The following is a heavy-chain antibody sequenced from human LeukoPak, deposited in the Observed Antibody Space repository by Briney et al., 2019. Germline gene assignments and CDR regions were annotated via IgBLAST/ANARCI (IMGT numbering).Heavy chain of an antibody. CDR1: GASMNNYY. J-gene: IGHJ4*02. V-gene: IGHV4-4*07. D-gene: IGHD1-26*01. CDR3: ARSWAAKWELPGQFDS. CDR2: VFSRGTT. Sequence: SETLSLTCTVSGASMNNYYWSWIRQSSEKGLEWLGFVFSRGTTNLNPSFKSRLIMSIDTSKNQFSLRLSSVTAADTAVYFCARSWAAKWELPGQFDSWGQGRLVSVSS.